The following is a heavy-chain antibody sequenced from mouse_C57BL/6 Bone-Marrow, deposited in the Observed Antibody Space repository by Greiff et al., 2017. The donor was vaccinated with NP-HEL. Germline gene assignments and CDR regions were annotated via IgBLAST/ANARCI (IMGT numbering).Heavy chain of an antibody. V-gene: IGHV1-42*01. D-gene: IGHD2-1*01. CDR2: INPSTGGT. CDR3: ERLGGNWWYFDV. CDR1: GYSFTGYY. Sequence: EVQLQQSGPELVKPGASVKISCKASGYSFTGYYMNWVKQSPEKSLEWIGEINPSTGGTTYNQKFKAKATLTVDKSSSTAYMQLKSLTSADSAVYYCERLGGNWWYFDVWGTGTTVTVSS. J-gene: IGHJ1*03.